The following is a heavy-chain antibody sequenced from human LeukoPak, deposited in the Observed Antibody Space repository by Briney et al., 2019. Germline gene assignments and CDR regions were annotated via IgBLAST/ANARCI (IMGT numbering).Heavy chain of an antibody. J-gene: IGHJ4*02. V-gene: IGHV1-8*01. Sequence: GASVKVSCKASGYTFTSYDINWVRQATGQGLEWMGWMNPNSGNTGYAQKFQGRVTMTTNTSISTAYMELSSLRSEDTAVYFCARGSCYYGSGRMGYWGQGTLVTVSS. CDR1: GYTFTSYD. CDR3: ARGSCYYGSGRMGY. D-gene: IGHD3-10*01. CDR2: MNPNSGNT.